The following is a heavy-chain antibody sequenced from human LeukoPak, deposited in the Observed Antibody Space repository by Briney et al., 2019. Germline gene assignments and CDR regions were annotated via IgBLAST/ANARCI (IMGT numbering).Heavy chain of an antibody. J-gene: IGHJ4*02. CDR3: ARRGRLLLGEPPTLDY. V-gene: IGHV3-23*01. Sequence: GGSLRLSCAASGFTFSSYVMSWVRQAPGKGLEWASAISGSGGSTYYADSVKGRFTISRDNSKNTLYLQMNSLRAEDTAVYYCARRGRLLLGEPPTLDYWGQGTLVTVSS. CDR2: ISGSGGST. CDR1: GFTFSSYV. D-gene: IGHD2-15*01.